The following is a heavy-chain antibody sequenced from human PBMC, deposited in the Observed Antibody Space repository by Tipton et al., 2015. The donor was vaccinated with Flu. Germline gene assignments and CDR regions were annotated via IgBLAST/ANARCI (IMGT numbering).Heavy chain of an antibody. CDR2: SYHTGNT. J-gene: IGHJ5*02. CDR3: ARRDCSNYVSEPKNWFDP. Sequence: TLSLTCSVSGDSVRSDYYWGWIRQSPGKGLEWIGNSYHTGNTYYNPTLKSRATISVDRSKNQFSLKLNSVTAADTAVYYCARRDCSNYVSEPKNWFDPWGQGTLVTVSS. D-gene: IGHD4-11*01. CDR1: GDSVRSDYY. V-gene: IGHV4-38-2*01.